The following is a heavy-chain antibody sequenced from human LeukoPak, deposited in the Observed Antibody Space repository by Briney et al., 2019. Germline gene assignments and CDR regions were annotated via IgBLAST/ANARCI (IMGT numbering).Heavy chain of an antibody. CDR1: GGTFSSYA. CDR3: ARSGGHIVVVTDGDAFDI. CDR2: IIPILGIP. J-gene: IGHJ3*02. Sequence: ASVKVSCKASGGTFSSYAISWVRQAPGQGLEWMGRIIPILGIPNYAQKFQGRVTITADKSTSTAYMELSSLRSEDTAVYYCARSGGHIVVVTDGDAFDIWGQGTMVTVSS. V-gene: IGHV1-69*04. D-gene: IGHD2-21*02.